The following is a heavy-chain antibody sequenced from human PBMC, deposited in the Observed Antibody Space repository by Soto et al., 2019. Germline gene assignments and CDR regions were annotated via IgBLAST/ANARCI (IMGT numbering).Heavy chain of an antibody. Sequence: VQLVESGGGLEQPGRSLRLSCAGSGFTFDDYALHWVRQVPRKGLEWVSGISWNGKEIGYADSVKGRFIVSRDNAKNSLYLQMNSLRAEDTALYYCAKDMFGYDSIGWRAFDNWGQGTMVTVSS. J-gene: IGHJ3*02. V-gene: IGHV3-9*01. CDR2: ISWNGKEI. D-gene: IGHD3-22*01. CDR3: AKDMFGYDSIGWRAFDN. CDR1: GFTFDDYA.